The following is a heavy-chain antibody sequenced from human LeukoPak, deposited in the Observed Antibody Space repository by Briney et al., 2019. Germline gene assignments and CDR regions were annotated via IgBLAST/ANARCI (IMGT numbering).Heavy chain of an antibody. D-gene: IGHD6-19*01. CDR2: INPNSGGT. Sequence: ASVKVSCKASGYTFTGYCMHWVRQAPGQGLEWMGWINPNSGGTNYAQKFQGRVTMTRDTSISTAYMELSRLRSDDTAVYYCASAPSSWLGYFDCWGQGTLVTVSS. CDR3: ASAPSSWLGYFDC. V-gene: IGHV1-2*02. J-gene: IGHJ4*02. CDR1: GYTFTGYC.